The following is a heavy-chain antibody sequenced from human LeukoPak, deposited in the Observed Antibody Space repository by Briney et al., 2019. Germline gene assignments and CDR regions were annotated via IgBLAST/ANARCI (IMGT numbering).Heavy chain of an antibody. CDR1: GFTFSSYW. J-gene: IGHJ4*02. CDR2: MKQDGSEK. V-gene: IGHV3-7*01. D-gene: IGHD3-22*01. CDR3: ARDEDYYDSSGYYFDY. Sequence: GGTLRLSCAASGFTFSSYWMSWVRQAPGKGLEWVANMKQDGSEKYYVDSVKGRFTISRDNAKNSLYLQMNSLRAEDTAVYYCARDEDYYDSSGYYFDYWGQGTLVTVSS.